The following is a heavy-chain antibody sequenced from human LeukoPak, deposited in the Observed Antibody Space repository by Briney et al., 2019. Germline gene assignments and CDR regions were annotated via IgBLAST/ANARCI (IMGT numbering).Heavy chain of an antibody. CDR2: MNPNSGNT. CDR1: GYTFTSYD. Sequence: ASVKVSCKASGYTFTSYDINWVRQATGQGLEWMGWMNPNSGNTGYAQKFQGRVTMTRNTSISTAYMELSSLRPEDTAVYYCARGRDIVVVPAANNYYYYGMDVWGQGTTVTVSS. V-gene: IGHV1-8*01. J-gene: IGHJ6*02. CDR3: ARGRDIVVVPAANNYYYYGMDV. D-gene: IGHD2-2*01.